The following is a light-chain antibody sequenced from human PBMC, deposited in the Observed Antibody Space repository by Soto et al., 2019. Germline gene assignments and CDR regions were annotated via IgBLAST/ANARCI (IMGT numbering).Light chain of an antibody. J-gene: IGKJ3*01. CDR2: DAA. V-gene: IGKV3-11*01. Sequence: EIVLTQSPATLYLSQGERATLSCRASQSVSIYLAWYQQKPGQAPRLLIYDAANRATGIPARFSGSGSGTDFTLTISSLEPEDFAVYYCQQRSNWPGTFGPGTKVDI. CDR1: QSVSIY. CDR3: QQRSNWPGT.